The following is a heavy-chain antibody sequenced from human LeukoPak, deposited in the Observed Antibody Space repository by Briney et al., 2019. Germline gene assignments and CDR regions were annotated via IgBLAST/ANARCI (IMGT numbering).Heavy chain of an antibody. CDR3: ARVWQWLFAVDY. V-gene: IGHV4-61*01. CDR2: IYYSGST. J-gene: IGHJ4*02. Sequence: SETLSLTCTVSGGSVSSGSYYWSWIRQPPGKGLEWIGYIYYSGSTNYNPSLKSRVTISVDTSKNQFSLKLSSVTAADTAVYYCARVWQWLFAVDYWGRGTLVTVSS. D-gene: IGHD6-19*01. CDR1: GGSVSSGSYY.